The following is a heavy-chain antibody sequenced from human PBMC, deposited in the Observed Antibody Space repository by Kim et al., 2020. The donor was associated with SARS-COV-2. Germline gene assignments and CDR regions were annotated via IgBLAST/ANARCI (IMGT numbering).Heavy chain of an antibody. CDR1: GFTFNTYG. CDR2: IWFDGSGK. Sequence: GGSLRLSCSASGFTFNTYGMHWVRQPPGKGLEWVAVIWFDGSGKYYADSVKGRFTISRDNSKDTLYLQMRSLRAEDTALYYCARGPHYDSWSGYSDYYYGTDVWGQGTMVTVSS. CDR3: ARGPHYDSWSGYSDYYYGTDV. J-gene: IGHJ6*02. V-gene: IGHV3-33*01. D-gene: IGHD3-3*01.